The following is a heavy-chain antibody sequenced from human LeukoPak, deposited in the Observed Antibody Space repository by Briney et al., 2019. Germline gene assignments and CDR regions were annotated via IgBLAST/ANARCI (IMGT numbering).Heavy chain of an antibody. CDR2: ISNSGNTI. CDR3: ARMAYSSDAFDV. D-gene: IGHD6-13*01. Sequence: KPGGSLLLSCAASGFTFSDYYMSWIRQAPGRGLEWASYISNSGNTIYYADSVKGRFTISRDNAKNSLYLQINSLRAEDTAVYYCARMAYSSDAFDVWGQGTMVTVSS. J-gene: IGHJ3*01. V-gene: IGHV3-11*04. CDR1: GFTFSDYY.